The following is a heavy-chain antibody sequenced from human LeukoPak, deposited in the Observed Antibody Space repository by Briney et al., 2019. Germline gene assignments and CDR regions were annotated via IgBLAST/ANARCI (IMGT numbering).Heavy chain of an antibody. J-gene: IGHJ6*03. D-gene: IGHD3-10*01. Sequence: ASVKVSCKASGFTFTRSAMQWVRQARGQRLEWIGWIVVGSGNTKYAQKFQERVTITRDMSTGTAYMELSSRRSEDTAVYYCAASGFGFGELPSYFYYYMDVWGKGTKVTISS. V-gene: IGHV1-58*02. CDR3: AASGFGFGELPSYFYYYMDV. CDR2: IVVGSGNT. CDR1: GFTFTRSA.